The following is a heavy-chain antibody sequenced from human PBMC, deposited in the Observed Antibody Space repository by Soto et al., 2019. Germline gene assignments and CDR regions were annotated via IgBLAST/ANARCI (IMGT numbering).Heavy chain of an antibody. CDR2: IIPIFGTA. CDR3: PRVVTRYDSVTGPGFDAFNF. J-gene: IGHJ3*01. CDR1: GGTFSSYA. D-gene: IGHD3-9*01. V-gene: IGHV1-69*13. Sequence: SVKVSCKASGGTFSSYAISWVRQAPGQGLDWMGWIIPIFGTANYAQKFQGRVTITADESTSTAYMELSSLRSEYSAVYYFPRVVTRYDSVTGPGFDAFNFWGQGTMVTVSS.